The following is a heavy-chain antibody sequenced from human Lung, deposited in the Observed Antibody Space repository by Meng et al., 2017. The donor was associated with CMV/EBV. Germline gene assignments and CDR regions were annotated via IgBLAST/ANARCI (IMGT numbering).Heavy chain of an antibody. CDR2: IRYDGSNK. Sequence: GESLKISCAASGFTFSSYGMHWVRQAPGKGLEWVAFIRYDGSNKYYADSVKGRFTISRDNSKNTLYLQMNSLRAEDTAVYYCAKDSPLGYSSSSRGNWFDPWXQRTLVTVSS. J-gene: IGHJ5*02. CDR3: AKDSPLGYSSSSRGNWFDP. D-gene: IGHD6-6*01. V-gene: IGHV3-30*02. CDR1: GFTFSSYG.